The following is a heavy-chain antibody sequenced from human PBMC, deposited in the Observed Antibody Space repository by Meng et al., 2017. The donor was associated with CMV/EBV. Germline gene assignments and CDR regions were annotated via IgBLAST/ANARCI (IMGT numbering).Heavy chain of an antibody. CDR1: GFTFRGSA. Sequence: ASGFTFRGSAMHWVRQASGKGLEWVGRIRSKANSYATAYAASVKGRFTISRDDSKNTAYLQMNSLKTEDTAVYYCTRRYDYGEYFQHWGQGTLVTVSS. CDR2: IRSKANSYAT. J-gene: IGHJ1*01. D-gene: IGHD4-17*01. V-gene: IGHV3-73*01. CDR3: TRRYDYGEYFQH.